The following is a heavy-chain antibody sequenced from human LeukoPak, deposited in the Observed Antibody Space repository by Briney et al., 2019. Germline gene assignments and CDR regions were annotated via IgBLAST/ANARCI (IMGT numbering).Heavy chain of an antibody. D-gene: IGHD2-21*01. CDR1: GYTFTGYY. CDR3: ASLLWWPEGH. Sequence: ASVKVSCKASGYTFTGYYMHWVRQALGQGREWMRWINPNSLGTNYAQKFQGSVTMTRDTSISTAYKELSRLRSDDTAMYYCASLLWWPEGHWGPGTLVTVSS. V-gene: IGHV1-2*02. J-gene: IGHJ4*02. CDR2: INPNSLGT.